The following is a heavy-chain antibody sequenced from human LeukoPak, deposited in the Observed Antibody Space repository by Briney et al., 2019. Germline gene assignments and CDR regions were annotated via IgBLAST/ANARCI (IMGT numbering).Heavy chain of an antibody. CDR2: IQQHGSET. Sequence: GGSLRLSCEGSGFTFSDYWMSWVRQAPGKGLEWVANIQQHGSETYYGDSVKGRFTISRDNAKNSLYLQMNSLRAEDTAVYYCATYSSSNGREFQYWGQGTLVTVSS. D-gene: IGHD2-2*01. J-gene: IGHJ1*01. V-gene: IGHV3-7*01. CDR1: GFTFSDYW. CDR3: ATYSSSNGREFQY.